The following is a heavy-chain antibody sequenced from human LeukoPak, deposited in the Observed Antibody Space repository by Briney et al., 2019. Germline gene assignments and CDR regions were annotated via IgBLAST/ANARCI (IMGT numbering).Heavy chain of an antibody. CDR2: IIPIFGIA. CDR1: GGTFINYA. Sequence: SVKVSFKASGGTFINYAISWVRQAPGQGLEWMGRIIPIFGIANYAQKFQGRVTMTTDTSTSTAYMELRSLRSDDTAVCYCARDARGYSGYDVDYWGQGTLVTVSS. CDR3: ARDARGYSGYDVDY. J-gene: IGHJ4*02. V-gene: IGHV1-69*17. D-gene: IGHD5-12*01.